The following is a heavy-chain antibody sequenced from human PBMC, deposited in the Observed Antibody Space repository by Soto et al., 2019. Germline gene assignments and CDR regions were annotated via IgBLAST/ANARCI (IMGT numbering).Heavy chain of an antibody. Sequence: ESGGGVVQPGRSLRLSCAASGFTFRNYGMHWVRQAPGKGLEWVAVSSYDGSNEYYADSVKGRFTISRDDSKNTLDLQMNSLRDEVTAVYYCAKDREHQLRRGWFDPWGQGTLVTVSP. CDR2: SSYDGSNE. D-gene: IGHD1-26*01. CDR3: AKDREHQLRRGWFDP. CDR1: GFTFRNYG. J-gene: IGHJ5*02. V-gene: IGHV3-30*18.